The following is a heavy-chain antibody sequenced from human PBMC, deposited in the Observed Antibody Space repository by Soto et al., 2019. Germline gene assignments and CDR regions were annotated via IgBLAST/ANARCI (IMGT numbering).Heavy chain of an antibody. J-gene: IGHJ4*02. D-gene: IGHD3-22*01. Sequence: GGSMRLSCAASGFTFSSYAMSWVRQAPGKGLEWVSAISGSGGSTYYADSVKGRFTISRDNSKNTLYLQMNSLRAEDTAVYYCAKIFPPSSGPYYFDYWGQGTLVTVSS. CDR3: AKIFPPSSGPYYFDY. CDR2: ISGSGGST. CDR1: GFTFSSYA. V-gene: IGHV3-23*01.